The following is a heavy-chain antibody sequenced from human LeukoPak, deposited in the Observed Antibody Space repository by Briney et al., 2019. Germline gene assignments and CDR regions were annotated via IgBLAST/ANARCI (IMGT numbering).Heavy chain of an antibody. CDR2: TSAHKEDT. D-gene: IGHD1-1*01. V-gene: IGHV1-18*01. CDR3: ARDWDSRNDYFDP. J-gene: IGHJ5*02. Sequence: ASVKVSCKSSGYTFTSYGISWLRQAPGRGREGMGWTSAHKEDTNYAETLQGRPTMNTDISTSTAYMELTSLRSADTAVYYCARDWDSRNDYFDPWGQGTLVIASS. CDR1: GYTFTSYG.